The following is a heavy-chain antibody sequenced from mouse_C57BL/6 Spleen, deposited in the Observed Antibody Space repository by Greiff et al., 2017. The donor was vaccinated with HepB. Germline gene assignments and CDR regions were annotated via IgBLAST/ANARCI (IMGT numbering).Heavy chain of an antibody. J-gene: IGHJ1*03. D-gene: IGHD2-3*01. CDR2: IYPGDGDT. CDR1: GYAFSSSW. CDR3: ARWDGYYWYFDV. Sequence: VQLQQSGPELVKPGASVKISCKASGYAFSSSWMNWVKQRPGKGLEWIGRIYPGDGDTNYNGKFKGKATLTADKSSSTAYMQLSSLTSEDSAVYFCARWDGYYWYFDVWGTGNTATVSS. V-gene: IGHV1-82*01.